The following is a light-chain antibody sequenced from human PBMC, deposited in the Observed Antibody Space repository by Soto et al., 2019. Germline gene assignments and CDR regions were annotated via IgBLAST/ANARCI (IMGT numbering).Light chain of an antibody. Sequence: EIVLTQSPGTLSLSPGERATLSCRASQSVDTNYLAWYQQKPGQAPRLLIYGASSRATGIPDRFSGSASGTDFTLTISRLEPEDFAVFYCQQYDTSLPVFGQGTRLEMK. CDR3: QQYDTSLPV. CDR1: QSVDTNY. V-gene: IGKV3-20*01. J-gene: IGKJ5*01. CDR2: GAS.